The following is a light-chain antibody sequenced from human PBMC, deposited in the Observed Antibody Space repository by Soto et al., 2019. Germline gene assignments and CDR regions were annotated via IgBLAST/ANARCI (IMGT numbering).Light chain of an antibody. CDR1: QSVSSSY. CDR2: GAS. V-gene: IGKV3-20*01. Sequence: EIVLTQSPGTLSLSPGERATLSCRASQSVSSSYLAWYQQKPGQAPRLLIYGASSRATGIPDRFSGSGSGTDFTLTISRLEPEDFAVYYCQQWITFGGATKV. CDR3: QQWIT. J-gene: IGKJ4*01.